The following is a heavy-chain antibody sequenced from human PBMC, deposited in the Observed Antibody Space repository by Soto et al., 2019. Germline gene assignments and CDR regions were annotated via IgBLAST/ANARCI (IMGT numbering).Heavy chain of an antibody. J-gene: IGHJ4*02. Sequence: EVQLLESGGGLVQPGGSLRLSCAASGFTFSTYAMNWVRQAPGKGLEWVSGISGSGDSTYYADSVKGRCPVSRDNSKNTLYLQMNSLRAEDTAVFYCAKERSSGWSFDYWGQGTLVTVSS. CDR2: ISGSGDST. D-gene: IGHD6-19*01. V-gene: IGHV3-23*01. CDR3: AKERSSGWSFDY. CDR1: GFTFSTYA.